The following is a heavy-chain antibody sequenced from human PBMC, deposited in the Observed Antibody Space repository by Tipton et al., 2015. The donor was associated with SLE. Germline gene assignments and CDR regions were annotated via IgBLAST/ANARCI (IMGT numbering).Heavy chain of an antibody. J-gene: IGHJ6*02. D-gene: IGHD2-2*01. Sequence: SLRLSCAASGFTFSSYWMTWVRQPPGKGLEWVANIKQDGSEEYNVDSVKGRFTISRDNAKNSLYLQMNSLRAEDTAVYYCARSVVVPAAMAGYYYYYGMDVWGQGTTVTVSS. CDR3: ARSVVVPAAMAGYYYYYGMDV. CDR1: GFTFSSYW. CDR2: IKQDGSEE. V-gene: IGHV3-7*02.